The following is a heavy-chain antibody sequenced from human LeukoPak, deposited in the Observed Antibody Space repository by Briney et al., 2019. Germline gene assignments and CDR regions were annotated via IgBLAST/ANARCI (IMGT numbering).Heavy chain of an antibody. Sequence: GGSLRLSCAASGFTFSSYSMNWVRQAPGKGLEWVSYITSSGSVMYHADSVRGRFTISRDNAKNSLYLEMNSLRDEDTAVYYCARGGVGCFDYWGQGALVTVSS. D-gene: IGHD6-19*01. J-gene: IGHJ4*02. CDR2: ITSSGSVM. CDR3: ARGGVGCFDY. V-gene: IGHV3-48*02. CDR1: GFTFSSYS.